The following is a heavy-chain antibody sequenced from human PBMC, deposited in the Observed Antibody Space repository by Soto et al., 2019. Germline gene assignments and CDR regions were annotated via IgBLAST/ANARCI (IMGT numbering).Heavy chain of an antibody. J-gene: IGHJ5*02. CDR2: IYYSGST. D-gene: IGHD3-3*01. CDR3: ARGQRFSDWFDP. V-gene: IGHV4-61*01. Sequence: PSETLSLTCTVSGGSVSSGSCYWSWIRQPPGKGLEWIGYIYYSGSTNYNPSLKSRVTISVDTSKNQFSLKLSSVTAADTAVYYCARGQRFSDWFDPWGQGTLVTVS. CDR1: GGSVSSGSCY.